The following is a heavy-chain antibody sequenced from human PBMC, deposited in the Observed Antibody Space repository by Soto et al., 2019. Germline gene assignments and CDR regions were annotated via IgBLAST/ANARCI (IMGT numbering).Heavy chain of an antibody. CDR1: GYTFTNYG. D-gene: IGHD6-19*01. J-gene: IGHJ4*02. V-gene: IGHV1-18*01. CDR2: ISGSNGDT. CDR3: GRGGLAVSGTYDY. Sequence: QVHLVQSGAEVKESGASVKVSCKASGYTFTNYGVAWVRRAPGQGLEWMGWISGSNGDTRYAQNLQNRVSLTTDTPTNTAYLELTSLRPDDTALYFCGRGGLAVSGTYDYWGQGTLVTVSS.